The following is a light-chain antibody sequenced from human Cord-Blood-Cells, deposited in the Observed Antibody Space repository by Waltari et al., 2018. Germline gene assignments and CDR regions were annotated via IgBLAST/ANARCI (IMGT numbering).Light chain of an antibody. Sequence: QSALTQPASVSGSPGQSITISCTGTSSDVGGYNYVSWYQQHPDKAPKLIIYDVSNRPSGVSNRCSGSKSGNTASLTISGLQAEDEADYYCSSYTSSSTLVFGGGTKLTVL. V-gene: IGLV2-14*01. CDR2: DVS. J-gene: IGLJ2*01. CDR1: SSDVGGYNY. CDR3: SSYTSSSTLV.